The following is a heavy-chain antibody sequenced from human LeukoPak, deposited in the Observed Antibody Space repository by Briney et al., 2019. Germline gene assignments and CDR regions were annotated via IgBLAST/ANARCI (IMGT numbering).Heavy chain of an antibody. J-gene: IGHJ4*02. V-gene: IGHV1-69*05. Sequence: GASVKVSCKASGGTFSSYAISWVRQATGQGLEWMGGIIPIFGTANYAQKFQGRVTITTDESTSTAYMELSSLRSEDTAVYYCARGGYSSSSLAYWGQGTLVTVSS. CDR3: ARGGYSSSSLAY. D-gene: IGHD6-6*01. CDR1: GGTFSSYA. CDR2: IIPIFGTA.